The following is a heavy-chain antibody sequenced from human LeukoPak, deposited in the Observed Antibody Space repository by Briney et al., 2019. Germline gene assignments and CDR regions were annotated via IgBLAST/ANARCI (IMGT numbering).Heavy chain of an antibody. D-gene: IGHD2-2*01. CDR3: AKERFCSNPSCYLDY. J-gene: IGHJ4*02. CDR1: GFTFSSYA. V-gene: IGHV3-30-3*02. Sequence: PGGSLRLSCAASGFTFSSYAMHWVRQAPGKGLEWVAVISYDGSNKYYADSVKGRFTISRDNSKNTLYLQMNSLRVEDTAVYYCAKERFCSNPSCYLDYWGQGTLVTVSS. CDR2: ISYDGSNK.